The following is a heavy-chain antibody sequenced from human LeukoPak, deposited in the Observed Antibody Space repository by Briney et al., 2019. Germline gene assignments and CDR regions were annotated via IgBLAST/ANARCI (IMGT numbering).Heavy chain of an antibody. V-gene: IGHV4-4*02. CDR1: GGSISSSNW. Sequence: SETLSLTCTVSGGSISSSNWGSWVRHPPGKGREWMGEVYHSGGNNYNPSLRSRVIISADRSSNQLSLRLNSVTAADTAVFYCARGEGYGSGTVHFDYWGRGILVTVSS. CDR3: ARGEGYGSGTVHFDY. CDR2: VYHSGGN. D-gene: IGHD3-10*01. J-gene: IGHJ4*02.